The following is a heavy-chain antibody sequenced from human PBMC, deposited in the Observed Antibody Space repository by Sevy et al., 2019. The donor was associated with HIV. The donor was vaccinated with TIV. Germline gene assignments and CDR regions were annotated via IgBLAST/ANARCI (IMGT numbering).Heavy chain of an antibody. D-gene: IGHD2-21*02. CDR2: IRSETYGETT. J-gene: IGHJ4*02. Sequence: GGSLRLSCTASGFTFGDYAMSWFRQAPGRGLEWVGFIRSETYGETTEYAATVKGRFTGSRDDSKSIVYLQMNRLKTEDTAVYYCTRRASRVYGDHLNLYWGQGTLVTVSS. CDR1: GFTFGDYA. CDR3: TRRASRVYGDHLNLY. V-gene: IGHV3-49*03.